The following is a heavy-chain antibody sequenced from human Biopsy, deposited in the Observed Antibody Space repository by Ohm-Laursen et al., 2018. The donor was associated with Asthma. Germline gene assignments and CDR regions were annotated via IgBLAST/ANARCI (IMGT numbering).Heavy chain of an antibody. CDR3: ARAAITGIRGWFDP. CDR1: GGYLTGHY. Sequence: SDTLSLTCTVYGGYLTGHYWNWIRQPPGKGLEWIGEIDQSGYTNYNPSLKSRVTISADTSKNQFHLNLSSVTAADTAVYFCARAAITGIRGWFDPWCQGTQVTVSS. J-gene: IGHJ5*02. CDR2: IDQSGYT. D-gene: IGHD1-20*01. V-gene: IGHV4-34*01.